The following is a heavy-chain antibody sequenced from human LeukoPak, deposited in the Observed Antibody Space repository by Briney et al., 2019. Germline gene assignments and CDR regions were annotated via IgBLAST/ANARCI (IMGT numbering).Heavy chain of an antibody. CDR3: ARFLSGGYHFDY. V-gene: IGHV4-4*09. J-gene: IGHJ4*02. Sequence: SETLSLTCNASGGSISSFYLSLIRQPPGKGLEWIGYIYTSGTTKYNPSLKSRLTMSVDTSNSQFLLKLSSVTAADTAVYYCARFLSGGYHFDYWGQGTLVTVSS. CDR2: IYTSGTT. CDR1: GGSISSFY. D-gene: IGHD2-15*01.